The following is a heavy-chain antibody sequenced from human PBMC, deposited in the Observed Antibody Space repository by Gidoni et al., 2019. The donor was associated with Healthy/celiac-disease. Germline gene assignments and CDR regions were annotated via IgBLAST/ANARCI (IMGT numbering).Heavy chain of an antibody. CDR2: ISSNGGST. V-gene: IGHV3-64*01. Sequence: EVQLVESGGGLVQPGGSLRLSCAASGFTFSSYAMHWVRQAPGKGLEYVSAISSNGGSTYYANSVKGRFTISRDKSKNTLYLQMGSLRAEDMAVYYCARDSGAIWNDAFDIWGQGTMVTVSS. CDR3: ARDSGAIWNDAFDI. J-gene: IGHJ3*02. CDR1: GFTFSSYA. D-gene: IGHD1-1*01.